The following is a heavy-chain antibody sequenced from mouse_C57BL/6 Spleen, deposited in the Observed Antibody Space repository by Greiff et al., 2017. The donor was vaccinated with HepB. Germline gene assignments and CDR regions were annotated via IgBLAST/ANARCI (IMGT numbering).Heavy chain of an antibody. J-gene: IGHJ2*01. CDR2: ISSGSSTI. V-gene: IGHV5-17*01. Sequence: EVKLVESGGGLVKPGGSLKLSCAASGFTFSDYGMHWVRQAPEKGLEWVAYISSGSSTIYYADTVKGRFTISRDNAKNTLCLQMTSLRSEDTAMYYCARNYGSSYPYYFDYWGQGTTLTVSS. CDR1: GFTFSDYG. CDR3: ARNYGSSYPYYFDY. D-gene: IGHD1-1*01.